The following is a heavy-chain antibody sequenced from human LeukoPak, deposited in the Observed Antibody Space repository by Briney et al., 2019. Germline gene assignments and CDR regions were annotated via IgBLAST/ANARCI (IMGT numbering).Heavy chain of an antibody. CDR3: ARVLWFGGTYYFDY. CDR2: IKQDGSEK. CDR1: GFTFSSYW. D-gene: IGHD3-10*01. J-gene: IGHJ4*02. Sequence: GGSLRLSCAASGFTFSSYWMSSVRQAPGKGLEWVANIKQDGSEKYYVDSVKGRFTISRDNAKNSLYLQMNSLRAEDTAVYYCARVLWFGGTYYFDYWGQGTLVTVSS. V-gene: IGHV3-7*01.